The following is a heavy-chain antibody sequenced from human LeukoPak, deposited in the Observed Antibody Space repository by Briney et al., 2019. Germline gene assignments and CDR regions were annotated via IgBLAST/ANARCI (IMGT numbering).Heavy chain of an antibody. V-gene: IGHV3-33*08. J-gene: IGHJ4*02. CDR2: IWYDGNNK. CDR1: GFTFSSYE. Sequence: PGGSLRLSCAVSGFTFSSYEMNWVRQAPGKGLEWVAVIWYDGNNKYYADSVKGRFTISRDSSKNTMYLQMNSLRAEDTAVYYCAREHTTVTSLLDYWGQGTLVTVSS. D-gene: IGHD4-17*01. CDR3: AREHTTVTSLLDY.